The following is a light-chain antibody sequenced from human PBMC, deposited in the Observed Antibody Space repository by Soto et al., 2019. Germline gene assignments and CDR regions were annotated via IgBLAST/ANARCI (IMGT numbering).Light chain of an antibody. CDR1: NSDVGAYNS. Sequence: QSALTQPASVSGSLGHSITISCTGTNSDVGAYNSVSWYQQHPGKAPKLIIYDVSNRPSGVSNRFSGSKSGNTASLTLSALQGEDEADYYCSSYTSSTTPYVFGIGTKLTVL. J-gene: IGLJ1*01. V-gene: IGLV2-14*01. CDR2: DVS. CDR3: SSYTSSTTPYV.